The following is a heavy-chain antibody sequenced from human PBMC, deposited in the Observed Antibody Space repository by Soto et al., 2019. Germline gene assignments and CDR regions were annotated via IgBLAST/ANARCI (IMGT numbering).Heavy chain of an antibody. CDR2: IYHSGST. D-gene: IGHD3-10*01. CDR1: GGSMSSSGYF. Sequence: SETLSLTCAVSGGSMSSSGYFWSWIRQPPGKGLEWIGYIYHSGSTYYNPSLKSRVTISVDRSKNQFSLKLSSVTAADTAVYYCARGLGPWGQGTLVTVSS. J-gene: IGHJ5*02. V-gene: IGHV4-30-2*01. CDR3: ARGLGP.